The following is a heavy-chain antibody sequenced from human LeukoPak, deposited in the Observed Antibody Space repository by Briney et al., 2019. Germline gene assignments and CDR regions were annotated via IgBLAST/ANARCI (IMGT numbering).Heavy chain of an antibody. V-gene: IGHV3-74*01. CDR2: INSDESIT. Sequence: PGGSLRLSCAASGXTFSSSWMYWVRQAPGKGRVWVSRINSDESITTYADSVKGRFTISRDNAKNTLYPQMNSLRAEDTAVYYCARGLVPGFLDYWGQGTPVTVSS. CDR1: GXTFSSSW. CDR3: ARGLVPGFLDY. J-gene: IGHJ4*02. D-gene: IGHD4-11*01.